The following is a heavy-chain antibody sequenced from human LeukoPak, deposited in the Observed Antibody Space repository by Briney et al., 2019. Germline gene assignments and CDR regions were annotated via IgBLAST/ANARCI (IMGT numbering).Heavy chain of an antibody. J-gene: IGHJ3*02. CDR2: IYSDGSST. CDR1: GFTFSSYW. V-gene: IGHV3-74*01. CDR3: ARGYYGSGSYEDAFDI. Sequence: PGGSLRLSCAASGFTFSSYWMHCVRHAPGKGVVWVSRIYSDGSSTSYADSVKGRFTISRDNAKNTLYLQMNSLRAEDTAVYYCARGYYGSGSYEDAFDIWGQGTMVTVSS. D-gene: IGHD3-10*01.